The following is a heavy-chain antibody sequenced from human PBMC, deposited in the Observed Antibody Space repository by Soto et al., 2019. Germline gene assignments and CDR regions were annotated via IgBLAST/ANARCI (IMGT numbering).Heavy chain of an antibody. CDR2: ISYDGSNK. CDR1: GFTFSSYA. Sequence: QVQLVESGGGVVQPGRSLRLSCAASGFTFSSYAMHWVRQAPGKGLEWVAVISYDGSNKYYADSVKGRFTISRDNSKNTLYLQMNSLRAEDTAVYYCARDLVGATIVDYYGMDVWGQGTTVTVSS. J-gene: IGHJ6*02. V-gene: IGHV3-30-3*01. D-gene: IGHD1-26*01. CDR3: ARDLVGATIVDYYGMDV.